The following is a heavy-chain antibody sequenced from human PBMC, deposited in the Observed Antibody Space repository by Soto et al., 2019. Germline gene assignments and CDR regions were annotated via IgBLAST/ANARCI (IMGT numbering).Heavy chain of an antibody. CDR3: ALRNDYGDYQIDY. D-gene: IGHD4-17*01. V-gene: IGHV1-69*01. J-gene: IGHJ4*02. Sequence: QVQLVQSGAEVKKPGSSVKVSCKASGGTFSRYAISWVRQAPGQGLEWLGGIIPIFGTANYAQKFQGRVTITADESTSTAYMELSSLRSEDTAVYYCALRNDYGDYQIDYWGQGTLVTVSS. CDR2: IIPIFGTA. CDR1: GGTFSRYA.